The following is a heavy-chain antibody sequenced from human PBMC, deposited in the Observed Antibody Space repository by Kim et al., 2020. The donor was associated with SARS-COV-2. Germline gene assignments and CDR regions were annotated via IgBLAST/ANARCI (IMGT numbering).Heavy chain of an antibody. D-gene: IGHD1-26*01. Sequence: YIPSLRSRVTITVDTSKNQFSLKLSSVTAADTAVYYCAGTARGANFDYWGRGALVTVSS. V-gene: IGHV4-30-2*04. J-gene: IGHJ4*02. CDR3: AGTARGANFDY.